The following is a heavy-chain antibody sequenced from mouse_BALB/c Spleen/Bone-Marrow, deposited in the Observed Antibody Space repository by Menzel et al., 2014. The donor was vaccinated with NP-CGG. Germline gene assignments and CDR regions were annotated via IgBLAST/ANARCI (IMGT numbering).Heavy chain of an antibody. J-gene: IGHJ2*01. CDR3: ARHYFDY. CDR1: GYAFTNYL. V-gene: IGHV1-54*01. Sequence: VQLQESGAELVRPGTSVKVSCKASGYAFTNYLIEWVKQRPGQGLEWIGVINPGSGGTNYNERFKGKATLTADKSSSTACMQLSSLTSDDSAVYFCARHYFDYWGQGTTLTVSS. CDR2: INPGSGGT.